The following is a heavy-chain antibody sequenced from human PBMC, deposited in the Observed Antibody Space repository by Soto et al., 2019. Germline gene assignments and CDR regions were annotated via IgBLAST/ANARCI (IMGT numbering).Heavy chain of an antibody. CDR3: ARGAEYSGYYFDF. CDR1: GASISNYY. J-gene: IGHJ4*02. CDR2: IYYSGST. Sequence: TLSLTCTVSGASISNYYWSWIRQPPGKGLEWIGYIYYSGSTNYNPSLKSRVTMSLDTSKNQFSLKLNSVTAADTAVYYCARGAEYSGYYFDFWAQGTLVTVSS. D-gene: IGHD5-12*01. V-gene: IGHV4-59*01.